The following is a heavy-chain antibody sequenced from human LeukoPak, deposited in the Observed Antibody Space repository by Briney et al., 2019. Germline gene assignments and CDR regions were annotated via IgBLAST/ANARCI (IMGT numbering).Heavy chain of an antibody. CDR2: INHSGST. J-gene: IGHJ4*02. CDR1: GGSFSGYY. CDR3: AGAPAPDTAMASFDY. V-gene: IGHV4-34*01. D-gene: IGHD5-18*01. Sequence: KASETLSLTCAVYGGSFSGYYWSWIRQPPGKGLEWIGEINHSGSTNYNPSLKSRVTISVDTSKNQFSLKLSSVTAADTAVYYCAGAPAPDTAMASFDYWGQGTLVTVSS.